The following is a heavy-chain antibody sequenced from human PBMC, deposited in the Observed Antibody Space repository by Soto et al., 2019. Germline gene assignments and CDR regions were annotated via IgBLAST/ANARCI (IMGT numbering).Heavy chain of an antibody. CDR3: VQEGGDYGC. Sequence: EVQLVESGGGLVQPGGSLRLSCASSGLTFSRSWMHWVRQVPGKGLVWVSRIYVDGSGTTYADSVKGRFTISRDNAKNRLERQRKSVGAGDAAVYEGVQEGGDYGCGGEGTLVSVSS. V-gene: IGHV3-74*01. CDR2: IYVDGSGT. J-gene: IGHJ4*02. D-gene: IGHD4-17*01. CDR1: GLTFSRSW.